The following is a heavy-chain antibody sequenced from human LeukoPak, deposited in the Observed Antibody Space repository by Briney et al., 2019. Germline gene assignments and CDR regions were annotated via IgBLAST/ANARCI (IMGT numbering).Heavy chain of an antibody. CDR2: ISRSSSTI. CDR1: GIAFRSYS. CDR3: ARGERAKIDAFDI. D-gene: IGHD3-16*01. V-gene: IGHV3-48*01. Sequence: GGSLRLSCAASGIAFRSYSMNWVRQAPGKGLGWVSYISRSSSTIYYADSLKGRFTISRDNATDSLYLQMTSLRAEDTAVYYCARGERAKIDAFDIWGQGTMVTVSS. J-gene: IGHJ3*02.